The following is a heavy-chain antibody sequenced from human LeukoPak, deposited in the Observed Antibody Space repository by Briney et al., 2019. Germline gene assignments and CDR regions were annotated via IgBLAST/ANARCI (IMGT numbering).Heavy chain of an antibody. Sequence: PGGSLRLSCAASGFTFSSYSMNWVRQAPGKGLEWVSSISSSSSYIYYADSVKGRFTISRDDAKNSLYLQMNSLRAEDTAVYYCARGSLAQQLDEFDYWGQGTLVTVSS. CDR3: ARGSLAQQLDEFDY. CDR1: GFTFSSYS. CDR2: ISSSSSYI. D-gene: IGHD6-13*01. J-gene: IGHJ4*02. V-gene: IGHV3-21*01.